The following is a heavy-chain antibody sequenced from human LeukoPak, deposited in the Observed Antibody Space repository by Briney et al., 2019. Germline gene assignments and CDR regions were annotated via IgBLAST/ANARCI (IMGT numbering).Heavy chain of an antibody. J-gene: IGHJ6*02. D-gene: IGHD5-18*01. V-gene: IGHV1-18*01. Sequence: ASVKVSCKASGYTYTSYGISWVRQAPGQGLEWMGWISAYNRNTNYAQKFQDRVTMTTDSSTTTAYMELRSLTSGDTALYYCARDTAVAYYGMDVWGQGTTVTVSS. CDR1: GYTYTSYG. CDR3: ARDTAVAYYGMDV. CDR2: ISAYNRNT.